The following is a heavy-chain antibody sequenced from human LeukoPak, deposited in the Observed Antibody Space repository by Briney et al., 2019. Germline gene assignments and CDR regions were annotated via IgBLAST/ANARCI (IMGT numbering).Heavy chain of an antibody. Sequence: SETLSLTCTVSGGSISRYYWSWIRQPPGKGLEWIGNIYYSGGTNYNPSLESRVTISVDTSKNQISLRLSSVTAADTAVYYCARGPPMYNSSWKTPAAHVDLWGRGTLVTVSS. CDR2: IYYSGGT. V-gene: IGHV4-59*01. J-gene: IGHJ2*01. CDR3: ARGPPMYNSSWKTPAAHVDL. CDR1: GGSISRYY. D-gene: IGHD6-13*01.